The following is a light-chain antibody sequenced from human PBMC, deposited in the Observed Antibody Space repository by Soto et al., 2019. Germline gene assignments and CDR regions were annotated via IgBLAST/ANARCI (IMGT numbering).Light chain of an antibody. CDR1: QSIRSNY. CDR3: QQYGSLSWT. CDR2: GAS. J-gene: IGKJ1*01. Sequence: EIVLTQSPGTLSLSPGERATLSCSSSQSIRSNYVAWYQQKPGQGPRLLIYGASTRATGVPDRFSGSGSGTDFTLTISRLEPEDFAVYHCQQYGSLSWTFGQGTKVDI. V-gene: IGKV3-20*01.